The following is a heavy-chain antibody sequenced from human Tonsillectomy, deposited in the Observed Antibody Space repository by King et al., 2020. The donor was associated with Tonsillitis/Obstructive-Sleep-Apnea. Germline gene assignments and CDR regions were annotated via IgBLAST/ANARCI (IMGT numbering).Heavy chain of an antibody. D-gene: IGHD3-3*01. V-gene: IGHV5-10-1*03. CDR2: IDPSDSYT. J-gene: IGHJ6*02. CDR3: ARLPGAGITIFGVENYGMDV. CDR1: GYSFTSYW. Sequence: VQLVESGAEVKKPGESLRISCKGSGYSFTSYWITWVRQMPGKGLEWMGRIDPSDSYTNYSPSFQGHVTISADKSISTAYLQWSSLKASDTAMYYCARLPGAGITIFGVENYGMDVWGQGTTVTVSS.